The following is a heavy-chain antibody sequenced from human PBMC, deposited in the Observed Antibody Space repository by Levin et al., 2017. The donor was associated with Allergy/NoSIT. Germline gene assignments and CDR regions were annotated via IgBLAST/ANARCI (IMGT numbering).Heavy chain of an antibody. CDR3: AGYCSSTCIRRWFDP. V-gene: IGHV4-4*02. Sequence: SQTLSLTCAVSGGSISSDHWWTWVRQPPGKGLEWIGEIYHSGSSHYNASLKNRATISLDKSKNQFSLNLRSVTAADTAVYYCAGYCSSTCIRRWFDPWGQGTLVTVSS. J-gene: IGHJ5*02. CDR2: IYHSGSS. D-gene: IGHD2-15*01. CDR1: GGSISSDHW.